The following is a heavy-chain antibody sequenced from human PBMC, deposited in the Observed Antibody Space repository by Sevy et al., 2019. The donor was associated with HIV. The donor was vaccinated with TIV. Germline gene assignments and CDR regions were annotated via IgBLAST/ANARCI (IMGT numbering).Heavy chain of an antibody. CDR1: GFNFSPYT. J-gene: IGHJ5*02. V-gene: IGHV3-30*18. CDR3: AKEGYDYGSRGHDWFDP. D-gene: IGHD2-15*01. Sequence: GGSLRLSCGASGFNFSPYTMHWVRQAPGKGLEWVTSISNDGNKKYYADSVKGRFIIPRDNRKNTMYLQMNSMRTQDTAFYYWAKEGYDYGSRGHDWFDPWGQGTQVTVSS. CDR2: ISNDGNKK.